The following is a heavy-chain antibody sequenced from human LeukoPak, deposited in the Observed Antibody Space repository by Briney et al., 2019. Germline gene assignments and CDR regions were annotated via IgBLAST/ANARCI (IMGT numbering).Heavy chain of an antibody. V-gene: IGHV4-4*07. CDR1: GGSISSYY. CDR3: AILTGAADYYYYYYMDV. J-gene: IGHJ6*03. D-gene: IGHD6-13*01. Sequence: PSETLSLTCTVSGGSISSYYWSWIRQSAGKGLEWIGRIYTSGSTNYNPSLKSRVTISVDTSKNQFSLKLSSVTAADTAVYYCAILTGAADYYYYYYMDVWGKGTTVTVSS. CDR2: IYTSGST.